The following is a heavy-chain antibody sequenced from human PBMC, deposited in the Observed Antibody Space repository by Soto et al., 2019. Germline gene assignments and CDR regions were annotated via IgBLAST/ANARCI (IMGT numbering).Heavy chain of an antibody. D-gene: IGHD3-10*01. CDR3: ASPTSDLLF. V-gene: IGHV3-30*03. J-gene: IGHJ4*02. Sequence: LSCAASGFTFSSYGMHWVRQAPGKGLEWVAVISYDGSNKYYADSVKGRFTISRDNSKNTLYLQMNSLRAEDTAVYYCASPTSDLLFWGQGTLVTVSS. CDR1: GFTFSSYG. CDR2: ISYDGSNK.